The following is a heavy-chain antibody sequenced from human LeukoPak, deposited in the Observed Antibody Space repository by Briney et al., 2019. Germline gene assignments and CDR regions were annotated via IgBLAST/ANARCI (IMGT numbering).Heavy chain of an antibody. CDR3: AARTYDILTGYWTLRADHDAFDI. D-gene: IGHD3-9*01. CDR1: GYTFTSYG. Sequence: ASVNVSCKASGYTFTSYGISWVRQAPGQGLEWMGWISAYNGNTNYAQKLQGRVTMTTDTSTSTAYMELRSLRPDDTAVYYCAARTYDILTGYWTLRADHDAFDIWGQGTMVTVSS. V-gene: IGHV1-18*01. J-gene: IGHJ3*02. CDR2: ISAYNGNT.